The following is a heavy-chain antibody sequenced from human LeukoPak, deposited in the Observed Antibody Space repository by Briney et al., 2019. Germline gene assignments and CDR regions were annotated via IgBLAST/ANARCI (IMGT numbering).Heavy chain of an antibody. CDR1: GGSISSYY. CDR3: ARDHGWLAENNWFDP. V-gene: IGHV4-59*12. D-gene: IGHD6-19*01. J-gene: IGHJ5*02. Sequence: SETLSLTCTVSGGSISSYYWSWIRQPPGKGLEWIGYIYYSGSTYYNPSLKSRVTISVDTSKNQFSLKLSSVTAADTAVYYCARDHGWLAENNWFDPWGQGTLVTVSS. CDR2: IYYSGST.